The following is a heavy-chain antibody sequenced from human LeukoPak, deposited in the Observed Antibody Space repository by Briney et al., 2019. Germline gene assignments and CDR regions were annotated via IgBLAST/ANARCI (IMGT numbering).Heavy chain of an antibody. D-gene: IGHD1-26*01. J-gene: IGHJ4*02. CDR3: ANLKRGSYLDYFDY. CDR2: ISYDGSNK. CDR1: GFTFGSYA. Sequence: GGSLRLSCAASGFTFGSYAMHWVRQAPGKGLEWVAVISYDGSNKYYADSVKGRFTISRDNSKNTLYLQMNSLRAEDTAVYYCANLKRGSYLDYFDYWGQGTLVTVSS. V-gene: IGHV3-30*04.